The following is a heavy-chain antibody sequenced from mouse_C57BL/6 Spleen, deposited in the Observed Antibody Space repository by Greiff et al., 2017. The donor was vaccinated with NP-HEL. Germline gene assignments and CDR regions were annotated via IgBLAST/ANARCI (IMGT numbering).Heavy chain of an antibody. D-gene: IGHD2-3*01. CDR2: ISDGGSYT. CDR3: ARGWNGYYRHWYFDV. V-gene: IGHV5-4*03. Sequence: EVKLVESGGGLVKPGGSLKLSCAASGFTFSSYAMSWVRQTPEKRLEWVATISDGGSYTYYPDNVKGRFTISRDNAKNNLYLQMSHLKSEDTAMYYCARGWNGYYRHWYFDVWGTGTTVTVSS. CDR1: GFTFSSYA. J-gene: IGHJ1*03.